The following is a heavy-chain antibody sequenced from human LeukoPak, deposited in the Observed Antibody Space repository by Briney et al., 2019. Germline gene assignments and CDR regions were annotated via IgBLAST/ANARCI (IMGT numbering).Heavy chain of an antibody. D-gene: IGHD2-2*01. CDR3: VKRLWSSSTSCYDCWFDP. CDR1: GFTFSSYA. J-gene: IGHJ5*02. CDR2: ILAGGEST. Sequence: GGSLRLSCAASGFTFSSYAMSWVRQAPGKGLEWVSSILAGGESTFYADSVKGRFTISRDNSKNTLYLQMNSLSVEDTAMYYCVKRLWSSSTSCYDCWFDPWGQGTLVTVSS. V-gene: IGHV3-23*01.